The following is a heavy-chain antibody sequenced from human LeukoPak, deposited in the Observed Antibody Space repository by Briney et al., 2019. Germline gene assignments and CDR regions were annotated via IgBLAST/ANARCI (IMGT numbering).Heavy chain of an antibody. D-gene: IGHD5-18*01. V-gene: IGHV3-48*04. CDR2: ISSGSSPI. Sequence: GGSLRLSCAASGFTFSTYSMNWVRQAPGKGLEWVSYISSGSSPIYYADSVKGRFTTSRDNAKNSLYLQMSSLRPEDTAVYYCAIRGYSYGPFDYWGQGILVTVSS. J-gene: IGHJ4*02. CDR1: GFTFSTYS. CDR3: AIRGYSYGPFDY.